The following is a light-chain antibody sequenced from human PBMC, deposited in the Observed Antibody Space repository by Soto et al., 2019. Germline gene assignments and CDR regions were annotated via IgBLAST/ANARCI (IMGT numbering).Light chain of an antibody. Sequence: ESVLTQSPGTLSLSPGERATLSCRASQSVSSTYLAWYQQKPGQAPRVLVYGASNRATGIPDRFSGSGSGTDFTLTISRLEPEDFAVYFCQQYGTSPPFTFGQGTKVDIK. V-gene: IGKV3-20*01. J-gene: IGKJ2*01. CDR2: GAS. CDR1: QSVSSTY. CDR3: QQYGTSPPFT.